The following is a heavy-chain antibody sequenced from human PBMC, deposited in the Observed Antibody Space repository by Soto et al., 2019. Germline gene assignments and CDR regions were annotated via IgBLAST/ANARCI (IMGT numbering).Heavy chain of an antibody. CDR3: VRPTGTSYFFDS. CDR1: GFIFSDHY. J-gene: IGHJ4*02. Sequence: GGSLRLSCAASGFIFSDHYMDWVRQAPGKGLEWVGRIRKKGNSYSTEYAASVKDRFTISRDDSQNSLYLQMDSLRTEDTGVYYCVRPTGTSYFFDSWGQGTLVTVSS. CDR2: IRKKGNSYST. V-gene: IGHV3-72*01.